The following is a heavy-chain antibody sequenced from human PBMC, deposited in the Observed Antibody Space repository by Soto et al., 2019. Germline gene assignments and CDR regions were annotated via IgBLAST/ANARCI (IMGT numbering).Heavy chain of an antibody. J-gene: IGHJ4*02. CDR1: GFSFNNYA. Sequence: PXGSLRLSCSASGFTSGFSFNNYAMSWVRQAPGKGLEWVSGISGSVGRTYYADPVKGRFIISRDNANSTLYLQMGGLGAEDTALYYCAKGSRWLQVDQLDYWGQGTLVTVSS. CDR2: ISGSVGRT. D-gene: IGHD5-12*01. V-gene: IGHV3-23*01. CDR3: AKGSRWLQVDQLDY.